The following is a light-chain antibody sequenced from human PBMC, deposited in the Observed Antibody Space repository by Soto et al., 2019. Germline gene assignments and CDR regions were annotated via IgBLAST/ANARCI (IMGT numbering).Light chain of an antibody. CDR2: EVT. Sequence: QSALTQPASVSGSPGQSITISCTGTSSDIGYYNFVSWYQQHPATAPKLIIYEVTNRPSGVSNRFSGSKSGYTASLTISGLQAEDEADYYCSSYSRSSIPVFGGGTKVTVL. CDR1: SSDIGYYNF. CDR3: SSYSRSSIPV. V-gene: IGLV2-14*01. J-gene: IGLJ2*01.